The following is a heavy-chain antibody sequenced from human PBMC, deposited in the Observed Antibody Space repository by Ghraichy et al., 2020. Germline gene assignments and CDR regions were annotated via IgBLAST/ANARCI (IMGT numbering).Heavy chain of an antibody. D-gene: IGHD2-21*02. CDR1: GYTLTELS. V-gene: IGHV1-24*01. CDR3: ATDRRMTAISGDYYYYGMDV. CDR2: FDPEDGET. J-gene: IGHJ6*02. Sequence: ASVKVSCKVSGYTLTELSMHWVRQAPGKGLEWMGGFDPEDGETIYAQKFQGRVTMTEDTSTDTAYMELSSLRSEDTAVYYCATDRRMTAISGDYYYYGMDVWSQGTTVTVSS.